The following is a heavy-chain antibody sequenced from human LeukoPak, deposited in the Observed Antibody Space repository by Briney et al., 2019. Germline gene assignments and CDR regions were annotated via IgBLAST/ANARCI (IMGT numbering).Heavy chain of an antibody. CDR1: GFTFSSYW. V-gene: IGHV3-23*01. CDR2: ISGSGGST. CDR3: ARDGDSGSYRWEAFDI. J-gene: IGHJ3*02. Sequence: PGGSLRLSCAASGFTFSSYWMSWVRQAPGKGLEWVSAISGSGGSTYYADSVKGRFTISRDTSKYTLYLHMNSLRAEDTAVYYCARDGDSGSYRWEAFDIWGQGTMVTVSS. D-gene: IGHD1-26*01.